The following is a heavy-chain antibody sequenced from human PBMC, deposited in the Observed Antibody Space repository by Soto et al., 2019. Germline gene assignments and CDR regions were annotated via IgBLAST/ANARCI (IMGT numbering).Heavy chain of an antibody. Sequence: QVQLVESGGVVAQPGRSLRLSCAASGFIFSSYGMHWVRQAPGKGLEWVAVMWSEGGDKHYADSVKGRFTISRDNSKNTLYLQMNSLRAEDTAVYYCARDPPDDTSGYFSLDYWGQGTLVTVSS. J-gene: IGHJ4*02. CDR3: ARDPPDDTSGYFSLDY. CDR1: GFIFSSYG. D-gene: IGHD3-22*01. CDR2: MWSEGGDK. V-gene: IGHV3-33*01.